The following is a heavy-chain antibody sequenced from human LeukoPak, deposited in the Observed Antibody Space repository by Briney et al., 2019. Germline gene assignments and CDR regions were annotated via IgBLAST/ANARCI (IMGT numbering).Heavy chain of an antibody. CDR1: GGSISSYY. CDR3: ARDPHSGSSHFDY. V-gene: IGHV4-59*01. D-gene: IGHD1-26*01. J-gene: IGHJ4*02. Sequence: SETLSLTCTVSGGSISSYYWSWIRQPPGKGLERIGYIYYSGSTNYNPSLKSRVTISVDTSKNQFSLKLSSVTAADTAVYYCARDPHSGSSHFDYWGQGTLVTVSS. CDR2: IYYSGST.